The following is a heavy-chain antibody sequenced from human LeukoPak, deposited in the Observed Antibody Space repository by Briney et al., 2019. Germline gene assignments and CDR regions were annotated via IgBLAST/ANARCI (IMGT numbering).Heavy chain of an antibody. Sequence: SETLSLTCTVSGGSISSSSYYWGWIRRPPGKGLEWIGSIYYSGSTYYNPSLKSRVTISVDTSKNQFSLKLSSVTAADTAVYYCARRMYYYGSGSYSDYWGQGTLVTVSS. V-gene: IGHV4-39*01. J-gene: IGHJ4*02. CDR3: ARRMYYYGSGSYSDY. CDR1: GGSISSSSYY. CDR2: IYYSGST. D-gene: IGHD3-10*01.